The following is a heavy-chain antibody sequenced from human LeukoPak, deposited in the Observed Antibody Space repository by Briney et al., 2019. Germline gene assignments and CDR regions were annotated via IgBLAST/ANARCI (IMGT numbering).Heavy chain of an antibody. CDR1: GFTFSSYS. D-gene: IGHD1-26*01. Sequence: PGGSLRLSCAASGFTFSSYSMNWVRQGPGKGLEWVSSISSSSSYIYYADSVKGRFTISRDNAKNSLYLQMNSLRAEDTAVYYCARGRIVGAIFIWGQGTMVTVSS. J-gene: IGHJ3*02. CDR3: ARGRIVGAIFI. CDR2: ISSSSSYI. V-gene: IGHV3-21*01.